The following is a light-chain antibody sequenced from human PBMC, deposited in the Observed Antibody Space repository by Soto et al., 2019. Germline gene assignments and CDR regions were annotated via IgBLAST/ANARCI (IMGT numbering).Light chain of an antibody. V-gene: IGKV3-20*01. J-gene: IGKJ1*01. CDR3: QYYGRTGT. CDR2: DAT. CDR1: ERVGSNH. Sequence: EIVLTQSPGTLSLSPGESASLSCRASERVGSNHLAWYQQRPGRAPRLLIYDATSRPTGVPDRFTGSGSGTAFTLTITSLEPEDFAVYYCQYYGRTGTFGQGTKVEIK.